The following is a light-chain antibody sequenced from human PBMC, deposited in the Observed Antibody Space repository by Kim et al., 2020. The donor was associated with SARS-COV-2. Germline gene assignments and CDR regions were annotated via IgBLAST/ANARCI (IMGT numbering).Light chain of an antibody. CDR2: DAF. CDR1: QDISNS. V-gene: IGKV1-8*01. Sequence: SASTGDRVTITCRASQDISNSLAWYQQKPGKAPKLLIYDAFTLQSGVSPRFSGSRSGTDFTLTISSLQSEDFATYYCQQHYIYPLTFGGGTKLEI. CDR3: QQHYIYPLT. J-gene: IGKJ4*01.